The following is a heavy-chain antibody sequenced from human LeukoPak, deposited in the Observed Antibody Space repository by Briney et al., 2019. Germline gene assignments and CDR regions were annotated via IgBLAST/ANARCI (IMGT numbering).Heavy chain of an antibody. Sequence: GGSLRLSCEASGFTFSNYAMSWVRQAPGKGLEWISYITNSGSTIYYAESVKGRFTISRDDAKNSLYLQMNNLRAEDTAVYYCARDRDCGTTTCSVDYWGQGTLVTLSS. CDR3: ARDRDCGTTTCSVDY. J-gene: IGHJ4*02. D-gene: IGHD2-2*01. V-gene: IGHV3-11*01. CDR2: ITNSGSTI. CDR1: GFTFSNYA.